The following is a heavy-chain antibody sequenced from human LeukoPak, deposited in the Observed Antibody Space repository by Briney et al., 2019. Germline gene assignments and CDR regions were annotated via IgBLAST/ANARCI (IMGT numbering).Heavy chain of an antibody. D-gene: IGHD5-24*01. Sequence: GGSLLLSCAASGFTFSSYGMHWVRQAPGKGLEWVAVISYDGSNKYYADSVKGRFTISRDNSKNTLYLQMNSLRAEDTAVYYCAKDRDGYNLAWGQGTLVTVSS. CDR2: ISYDGSNK. J-gene: IGHJ4*02. CDR1: GFTFSSYG. V-gene: IGHV3-30*18. CDR3: AKDRDGYNLA.